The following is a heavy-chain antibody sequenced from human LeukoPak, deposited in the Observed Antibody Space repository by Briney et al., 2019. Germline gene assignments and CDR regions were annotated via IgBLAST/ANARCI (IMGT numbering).Heavy chain of an antibody. J-gene: IGHJ4*02. V-gene: IGHV4-59*01. CDR2: IYYSGST. CDR1: GGPISIYY. CDR3: ARGAARDDSSGYLGY. Sequence: SETLSLTCTVSGGPISIYYWSWIRQPPGKGLEWIGYIYYSGSTNYNPSLKSRVTISVDTSKNQFSLKLSSVTAADAAVYYCARGAARDDSSGYLGYWGQGTLVTVSS. D-gene: IGHD3-22*01.